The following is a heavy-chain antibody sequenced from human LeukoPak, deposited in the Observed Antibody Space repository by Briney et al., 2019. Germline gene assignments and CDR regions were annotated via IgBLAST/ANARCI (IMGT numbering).Heavy chain of an antibody. J-gene: IGHJ5*02. V-gene: IGHV4-39*07. CDR1: GGSISSSSYY. D-gene: IGHD6-6*01. CDR2: IYYNGST. CDR3: AREAQQLGRAQENWFDP. Sequence: SETLSLTCTVSGGSISSSSYYWGWIRQPPGKGLEWIGSIYYNGSTYYNPSLKSRVTISVDTSKNQFSLKLSSVTAADTAVYYCAREAQQLGRAQENWFDPWGQGTLVTVSS.